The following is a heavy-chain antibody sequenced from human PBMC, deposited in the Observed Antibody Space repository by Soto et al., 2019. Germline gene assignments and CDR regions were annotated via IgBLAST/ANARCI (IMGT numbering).Heavy chain of an antibody. J-gene: IGHJ4*02. V-gene: IGHV3-49*02. CDR3: TREIPYFDS. Sequence: GGSLRLSCATSGFTFTYFSISWVRQAPGRGLEWVGFIRSKDYGGTTEYAASVKGRFAISRDDSTGIAYLQMNSLKNEDTAVYYCTREIPYFDSWGQGTLVTVSS. CDR1: GFTFTYFS. CDR2: IRSKDYGGTT.